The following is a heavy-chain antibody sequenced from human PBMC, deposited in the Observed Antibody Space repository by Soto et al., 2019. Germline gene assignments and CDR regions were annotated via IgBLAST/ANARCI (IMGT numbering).Heavy chain of an antibody. CDR1: GGTFSSYA. CDR2: IIPIFGTA. CDR3: ARGGVIVRVYSSGLPGWFDP. J-gene: IGHJ5*02. D-gene: IGHD3-16*02. V-gene: IGHV1-69*01. Sequence: QVQLVQSGAEVKKPGSSVKVSCKASGGTFSSYAISWVRQAPGQGLEWMGGIIPIFGTANYAQKFQGRVTITADESTSTAYMELSSVRSEDTAVYYCARGGVIVRVYSSGLPGWFDPWGQGTLVTVSS.